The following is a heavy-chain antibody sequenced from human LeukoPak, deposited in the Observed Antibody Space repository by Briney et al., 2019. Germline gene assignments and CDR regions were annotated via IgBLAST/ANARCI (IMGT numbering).Heavy chain of an antibody. CDR2: IYYSGST. CDR3: ARGARYCSSTSCYKYYFDY. CDR1: GGSISSGDYY. V-gene: IGHV4-30-4*08. J-gene: IGHJ4*02. D-gene: IGHD2-2*02. Sequence: SETLSLTXTVSGGSISSGDYYWSWIRQPPGKGLEWIGYIYYSGSTYYNPSLKSRVTISVDTSKSQFSLKLSSVTAADTAVYYCARGARYCSSTSCYKYYFDYWGQGTLVTVSS.